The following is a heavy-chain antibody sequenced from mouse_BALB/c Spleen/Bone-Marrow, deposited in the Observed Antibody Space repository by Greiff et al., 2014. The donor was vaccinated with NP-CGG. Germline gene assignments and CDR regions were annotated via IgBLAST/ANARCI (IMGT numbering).Heavy chain of an antibody. CDR3: ASLTGTFDY. V-gene: IGHV14-3*02. CDR2: IDPASGNI. D-gene: IGHD4-1*01. J-gene: IGHJ2*01. CDR1: GFNIKDAY. Sequence: VQLQQSGTDLVKPGASVKLSCTASGFNIKDAYMHWVKQRPEQGLDWIGRIDPASGNIQYDPKFQGRAAITADTSSNTAYLQHSSLTSEDTAVYYCASLTGTFDYWGQGTPLTVSS.